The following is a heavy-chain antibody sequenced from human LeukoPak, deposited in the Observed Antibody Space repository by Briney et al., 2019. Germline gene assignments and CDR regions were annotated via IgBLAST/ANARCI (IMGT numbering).Heavy chain of an antibody. V-gene: IGHV3-33*01. CDR1: GFTFSSYG. CDR2: IWYDGSNK. J-gene: IGHJ4*02. CDR3: AREADYACLNY. D-gene: IGHD4-17*01. Sequence: PERSLRLSCAASGFTFSSYGMHWVRQAPGKGLEWVAVIWYDGSNKYYADSVKGRFTISRDNSKNTLYLQMNSLRAEDTAVYYCAREADYACLNYWGQGALVTVSS.